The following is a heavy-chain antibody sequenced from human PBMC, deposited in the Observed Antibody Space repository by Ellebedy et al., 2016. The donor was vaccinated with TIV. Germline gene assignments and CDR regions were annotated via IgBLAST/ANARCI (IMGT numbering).Heavy chain of an antibody. CDR3: ARLPLSIAAGVFYY. J-gene: IGHJ4*02. CDR2: ISSSSSTI. V-gene: IGHV3-48*02. CDR1: GFTFSSYS. Sequence: GESLKISCAASGFTFSSYSMNWVRQAPGKGLEWVSYISSSSSTIYYADSVKGRFTISRDNDKNSLYLQMNSLRDEDTAVYYCARLPLSIAAGVFYYWGQGTLVTVSS. D-gene: IGHD6-6*01.